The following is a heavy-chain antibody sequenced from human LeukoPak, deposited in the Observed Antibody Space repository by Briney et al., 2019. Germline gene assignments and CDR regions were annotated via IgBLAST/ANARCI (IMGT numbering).Heavy chain of an antibody. CDR3: ARGEGYCRGGSCPSPFDY. D-gene: IGHD2-15*01. CDR2: ISAYNGNT. CDR1: GYTFTSYG. Sequence: ASVKVSCKASGYTFTSYGISWVRQAPGQGLERMGWISAYNGNTNYAQKLQGRVTMTTDTSTSTAYMELRSLRSDDTAVYYCARGEGYCRGGSCPSPFDYWGQGTLVTVSS. J-gene: IGHJ4*02. V-gene: IGHV1-18*01.